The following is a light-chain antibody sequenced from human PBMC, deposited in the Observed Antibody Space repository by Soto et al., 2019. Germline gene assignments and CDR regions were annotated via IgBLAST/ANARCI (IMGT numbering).Light chain of an antibody. CDR1: QSISSW. J-gene: IGKJ3*01. CDR3: QQSYSSPRT. CDR2: AAF. V-gene: IGKV1-39*01. Sequence: DIQMTQSPSTLSASVGDRVTIPCRASQSISSWLAWYQQKPGKAPKLLIFAAFSLENGVPSRFSGSGSGRDFTLTISSLQPEDFATYYCQQSYSSPRTFGPGTKVDI.